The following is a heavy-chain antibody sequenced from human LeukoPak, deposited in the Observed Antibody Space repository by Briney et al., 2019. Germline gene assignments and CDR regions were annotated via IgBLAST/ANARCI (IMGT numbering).Heavy chain of an antibody. D-gene: IGHD3-10*01. V-gene: IGHV4-38-2*02. J-gene: IGHJ1*01. CDR2: IYHSAST. CDR1: GYSISSGYY. Sequence: TSATLSPTCTVSGYSISSGYYWGWIRQPPGQGLEWIGSIYHSASTYYNPSLKSRVTISVDTSKNHFSLKLSLVTAADTAVYYCQTDPYSAGSLHYFQHWGQGTLVTVSS. CDR3: QTDPYSAGSLHYFQH.